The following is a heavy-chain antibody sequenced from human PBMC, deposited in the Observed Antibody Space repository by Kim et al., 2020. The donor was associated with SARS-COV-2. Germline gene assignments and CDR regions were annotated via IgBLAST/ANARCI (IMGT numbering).Heavy chain of an antibody. CDR2: INPNTDGT. CDR3: ARGGGAYPTYSVYY. CDR1: GYTFSAYY. J-gene: IGHJ4*02. V-gene: IGHV1-2*02. Sequence: ASVKVSCKASGYTFSAYYVHWARQATGQGLAWMGWINPNTDGTSYAQEFQGRVTMTSDTSISTAYMELSSLTSDDTAVYFCARGGGAYPTYSVYYCRQGT. D-gene: IGHD3-16*01.